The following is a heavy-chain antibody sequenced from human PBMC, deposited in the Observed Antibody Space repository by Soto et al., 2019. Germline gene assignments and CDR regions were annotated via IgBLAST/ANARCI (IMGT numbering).Heavy chain of an antibody. J-gene: IGHJ4*02. CDR3: ARDPSYSSSPTPDY. D-gene: IGHD6-6*01. Sequence: HPGGSLRLSCAASGFTFSSYAMHWVRQAPGKGLEWVAVISYDGSNKYYADSVKGRFTISRDNSKNTLYLQMNSLRVEDTAVYYCARDPSYSSSPTPDYWGQGTLVTVSS. CDR1: GFTFSSYA. V-gene: IGHV3-30-3*01. CDR2: ISYDGSNK.